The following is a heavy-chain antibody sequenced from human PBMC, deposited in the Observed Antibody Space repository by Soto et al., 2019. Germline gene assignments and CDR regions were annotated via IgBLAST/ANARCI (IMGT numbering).Heavy chain of an antibody. J-gene: IGHJ4*02. V-gene: IGHV3-30*18. Sequence: PGGSLRLSGAASGFNFSSYGMHWVRQAPGKGLEWVAVISYDGSNKYYVDCVKGRFTISRDNAKPTLYLQMDRLRPEDTALYFCAKSLYYYDSSPLDHWGQGTLVTVSS. CDR3: AKSLYYYDSSPLDH. CDR1: GFNFSSYG. D-gene: IGHD3-22*01. CDR2: ISYDGSNK.